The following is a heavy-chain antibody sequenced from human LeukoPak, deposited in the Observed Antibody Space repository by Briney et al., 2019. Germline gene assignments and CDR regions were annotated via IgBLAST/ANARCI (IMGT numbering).Heavy chain of an antibody. CDR3: ARDQYDTWSRRGDFDS. CDR1: GFSFSSYW. CDR2: IKEDGSKK. Sequence: PTGGSLRLSCAASGFSFSSYWMNWVRRAPGKGLEWLANIKEDGSKKYYVDSVKGRFTISRDNTKNSLYLQMNSLRAEDTAVFYCARDQYDTWSRRGDFDSWGQGTLVIVSS. V-gene: IGHV3-7*03. D-gene: IGHD3-3*01. J-gene: IGHJ4*02.